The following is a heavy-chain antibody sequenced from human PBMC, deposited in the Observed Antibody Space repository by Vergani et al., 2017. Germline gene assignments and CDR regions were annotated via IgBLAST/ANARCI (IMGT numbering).Heavy chain of an antibody. CDR3: ARTIWSGYYTSTWFDP. Sequence: QVQLQESGPGLVKPSQTLSLTCTVSGGSISSGGYYWSWIRQHPGKGLEWIGYIYYSGSTNYNPSLKSRVTISVDTSKNQFSLKLSSVTAADTAVYYCARTIWSGYYTSTWFDPWGQGTLVTVSS. J-gene: IGHJ5*02. CDR2: IYYSGST. V-gene: IGHV4-31*03. CDR1: GGSISSGGYY. D-gene: IGHD3-3*01.